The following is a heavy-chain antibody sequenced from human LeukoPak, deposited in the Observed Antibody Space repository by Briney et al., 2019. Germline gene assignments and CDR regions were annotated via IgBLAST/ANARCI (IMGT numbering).Heavy chain of an antibody. CDR3: VRGGWRIIETGGDS. CDR1: GFTFSSYA. Sequence: PGGSLRLSCAASGFTFSSYATSWVRQAPGKGLEWVGYISPTGSTMFYADSVKGRFTLSRDNADNSLYLRMNSLRVEDTALYYCVRGGWRIIETGGDSWGQGTLVTVSS. CDR2: ISPTGSTM. V-gene: IGHV3-48*04. D-gene: IGHD2-15*01. J-gene: IGHJ4*02.